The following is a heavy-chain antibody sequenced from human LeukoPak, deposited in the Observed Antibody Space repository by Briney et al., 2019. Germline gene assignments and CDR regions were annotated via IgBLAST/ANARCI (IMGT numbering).Heavy chain of an antibody. CDR2: INNTGTN. CDR3: ARGRAEVVAATRDFDY. Sequence: PSETLSLTCAVYGGSFTGYYSSWIRHPPQKRLEWIGEINNTGTNNYNPSPKSGVTISVDTSRNQFSLTLSSVTAADAAVYYCARGRAEVVAATRDFDYWGQGTLVTVSS. J-gene: IGHJ4*02. V-gene: IGHV4-34*01. CDR1: GGSFTGYY. D-gene: IGHD2-15*01.